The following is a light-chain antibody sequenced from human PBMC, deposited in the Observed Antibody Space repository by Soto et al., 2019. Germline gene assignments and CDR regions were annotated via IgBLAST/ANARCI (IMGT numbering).Light chain of an antibody. Sequence: QSALTQPASVSGSPGQSITISCTGTSSDVGAYNHVSWYQQHPGKAPKLMIYEVSNRPSGVANRFSGSKSGNTASLTISGLQAEDEADYYCSSYTGSSTWVFGVGTKLTVL. CDR3: SSYTGSSTWV. CDR2: EVS. CDR1: SSDVGAYNH. V-gene: IGLV2-14*01. J-gene: IGLJ3*02.